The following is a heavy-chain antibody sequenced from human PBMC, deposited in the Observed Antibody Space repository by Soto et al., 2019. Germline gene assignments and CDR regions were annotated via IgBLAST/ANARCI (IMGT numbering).Heavy chain of an antibody. CDR2: IYYSGST. V-gene: IGHV4-61*01. J-gene: IGHJ4*02. CDR3: ARVFXIFNYSDSSGYYHDY. D-gene: IGHD3-22*01. Sequence: SETLSLTCTVSGGSVSSGSYYWSWIRQPPGKGLEWIGYIYYSGSTNYNPSLKSRVTISVDTSKNQFSLKLSSVTAADTAVYYCARVFXIFNYSDSSGYYHDYWGQGTLVTVSS. CDR1: GGSVSSGSYY.